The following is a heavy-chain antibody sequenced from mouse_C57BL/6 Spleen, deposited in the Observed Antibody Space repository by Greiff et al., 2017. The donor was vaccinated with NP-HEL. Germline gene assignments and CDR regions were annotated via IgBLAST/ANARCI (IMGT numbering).Heavy chain of an antibody. CDR1: GFSFNTYA. J-gene: IGHJ3*01. CDR3: VRQTSFAY. V-gene: IGHV10-1*01. Sequence: EVKLMESGGGLVQPKGSLTLSCAASGFSFNTYAMNWVRQAPGKGLEWVARIRSKSNNYATYYADSVKDRFTISRDDSESMLYLQMNNLKTEDTAMYYCVRQTSFAYWGQGTLVTVSA. CDR2: IRSKSNNYAT.